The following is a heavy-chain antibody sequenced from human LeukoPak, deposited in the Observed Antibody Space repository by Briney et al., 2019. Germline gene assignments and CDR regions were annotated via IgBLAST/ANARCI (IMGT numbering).Heavy chain of an antibody. J-gene: IGHJ5*01. V-gene: IGHV6-1*01. CDR2: TYYRSKWYD. CDR3: ARDLGTSGWYTFDF. CDR1: GDSVSSKNGA. D-gene: IGHD6-19*01. Sequence: SQTLSLTCAISGDSVSSKNGAWNWIRQSPSRGLEWLGRTYYRSKWYDEYADSVKGRITISPDTSKNQFSLHVYSVTPEDTAVYYCARDLGTSGWYTFDFWGQGSLVTVSS.